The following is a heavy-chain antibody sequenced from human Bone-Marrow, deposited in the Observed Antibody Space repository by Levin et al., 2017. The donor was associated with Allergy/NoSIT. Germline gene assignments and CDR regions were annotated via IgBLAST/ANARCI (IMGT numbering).Heavy chain of an antibody. V-gene: IGHV3-48*02. CDR3: ADVSGVYASPPDY. CDR1: GFTFSSYS. CDR2: ISISSRSAI. J-gene: IGHJ4*02. D-gene: IGHD1-26*01. Sequence: GESLKISCAASGFTFSSYSMNWVRQAPGKGLEWVSYISISSRSAIHYADSVKGRFTISRDNAKNSLYLQMNRLRDEDTALYYCADVSGVYASPPDYWGQGTLVTVSS.